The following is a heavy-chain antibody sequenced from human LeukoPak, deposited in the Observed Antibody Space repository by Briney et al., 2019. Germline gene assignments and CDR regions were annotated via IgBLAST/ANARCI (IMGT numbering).Heavy chain of an antibody. D-gene: IGHD3-3*01. CDR3: ARGCAYYDFWSGYYGNWFDP. CDR2: INHSGST. J-gene: IGHJ5*02. V-gene: IGHV4-34*01. CDR1: GGSFSGYY. Sequence: TSETLSLTXAVYGGSFSGYYWSWIRQPPGKGLEWIGEINHSGSTNYNPSLKSRVTISVDTSKNQFSLKLSSVTAADTAVYYCARGCAYYDFWSGYYGNWFDPWGQGTLVTVSS.